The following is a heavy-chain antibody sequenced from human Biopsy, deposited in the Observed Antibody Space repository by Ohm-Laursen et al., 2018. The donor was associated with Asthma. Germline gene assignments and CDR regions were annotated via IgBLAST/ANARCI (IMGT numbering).Heavy chain of an antibody. V-gene: IGHV3-30*18. CDR3: AKDRFDGSVTSHYYYYGIDV. CDR1: GFVFRSHA. Sequence: SLRLSCAASGFVFRSHAMHWVRQAPGKGLEWVAVVSYDGGVVHYADSVKGRFTISRDNFRNTLYVEMSSLRPEDSATYYCAKDRFDGSVTSHYYYYGIDVWGQGTAVTVSS. J-gene: IGHJ6*02. D-gene: IGHD3-10*01. CDR2: VSYDGGVV.